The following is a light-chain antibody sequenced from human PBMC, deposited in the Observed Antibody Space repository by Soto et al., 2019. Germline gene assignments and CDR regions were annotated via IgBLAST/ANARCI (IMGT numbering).Light chain of an antibody. CDR1: NIGSES. CDR2: YDS. J-gene: IGLJ2*01. V-gene: IGLV3-21*04. CDR3: QVWDSSSDHVV. Sequence: SYELTQPPLVSVAPGKTARITCGGNNIGSESVHWYQQKPGQAPVLVIYYDSNRPSGIPERFSGSNSGNTATLTISRVEAGDEADYYCQVWDSSSDHVVFGGGTKLTVL.